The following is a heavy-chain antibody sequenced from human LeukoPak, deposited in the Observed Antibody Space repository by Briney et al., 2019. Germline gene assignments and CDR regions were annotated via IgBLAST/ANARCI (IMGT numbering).Heavy chain of an antibody. J-gene: IGHJ4*02. Sequence: SETLSLTCTVSGGSISRYYWSWIRQPPGKGLEWIGYFYYSGSTNFNPSLKSRVTISVDTSKNQFSLKLSSVTAADTAVYYCANWGRATMVRGLHFDYWGQGTLVTVSS. CDR3: ANWGRATMVRGLHFDY. D-gene: IGHD3-10*01. CDR1: GGSISRYY. CDR2: FYYSGST. V-gene: IGHV4-59*01.